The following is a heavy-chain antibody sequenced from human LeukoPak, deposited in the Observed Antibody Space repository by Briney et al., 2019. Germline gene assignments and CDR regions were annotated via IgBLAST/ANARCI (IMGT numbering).Heavy chain of an antibody. V-gene: IGHV3-7*01. Sequence: PGGSLRLPCAASGFTFSSYWMSWVRQAPGKGLEWVANIKQDGSEKYYVDSVKGRFTISRDNAKNSLYLQMNSLGAEDTAVYYCARVREYVGFGYWGQGTLVTVSS. CDR1: GFTFSSYW. J-gene: IGHJ4*02. CDR2: IKQDGSEK. CDR3: ARVREYVGFGY. D-gene: IGHD3-16*01.